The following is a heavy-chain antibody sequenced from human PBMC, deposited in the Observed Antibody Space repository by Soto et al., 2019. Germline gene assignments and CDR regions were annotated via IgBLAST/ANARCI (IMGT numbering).Heavy chain of an antibody. D-gene: IGHD2-2*02. V-gene: IGHV1-2*04. CDR1: GYTFTGYY. Sequence: GASVKVSCKASGYTFTGYYMHWVRQAPGQGLGWMGWINPNSGGTNYAQKFQGWVTMTRDTSISTAYMELSRLRSDDTAVYYCARVRIVVVPAAIGVPLDYYGMDVWGQGTTVTVSS. J-gene: IGHJ6*02. CDR3: ARVRIVVVPAAIGVPLDYYGMDV. CDR2: INPNSGGT.